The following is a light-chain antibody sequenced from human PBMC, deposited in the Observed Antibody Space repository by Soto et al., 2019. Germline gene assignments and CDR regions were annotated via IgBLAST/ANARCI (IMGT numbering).Light chain of an antibody. J-gene: IGLJ2*01. CDR3: QSYYSSRGGYVV. V-gene: IGLV1-40*01. CDR1: SSNIGAGYD. CDR2: GNS. Sequence: QSVLTQPPSVSGAPGQRVTISCTGSSSNIGAGYDVHWYQQLPGTAPKLLIYGNSNRPSGVPDRFSGSKSGTSASLAITGVQAEDEADYYCQSYYSSRGGYVVFGGGTKLTVL.